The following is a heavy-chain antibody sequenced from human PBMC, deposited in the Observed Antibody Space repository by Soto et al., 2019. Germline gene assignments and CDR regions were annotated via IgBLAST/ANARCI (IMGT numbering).Heavy chain of an antibody. CDR1: GFTFRSYD. CDR2: TSYDGSDK. Sequence: QVQLVESGGGVVQPGTSLRVSCVGSGFTFRSYDIHCVRQAPGKGLVWVPLTSYDGSDKYYGDSVRGRFTISRDNSKYTVDLQMDSLRLEDTAVYYCARWGTTGGLDVWGQGTLVSVSS. D-gene: IGHD3-16*01. V-gene: IGHV3-30*19. CDR3: ARWGTTGGLDV. J-gene: IGHJ1*01.